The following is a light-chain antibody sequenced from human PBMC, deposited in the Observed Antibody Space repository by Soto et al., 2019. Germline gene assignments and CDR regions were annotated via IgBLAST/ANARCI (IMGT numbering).Light chain of an antibody. V-gene: IGKV3-15*01. CDR2: DAS. CDR3: QQYNDWPIT. Sequence: EIGLTQSPGTLSLSPGERATLSCRASQSVSSSYLAWYQQKPGQAPRLLIYDASTRATGILARFSGSGSGTEFTLTISSLQSEDFAVYYCQQYNDWPITFGQGTRLEIK. CDR1: QSVSSSY. J-gene: IGKJ5*01.